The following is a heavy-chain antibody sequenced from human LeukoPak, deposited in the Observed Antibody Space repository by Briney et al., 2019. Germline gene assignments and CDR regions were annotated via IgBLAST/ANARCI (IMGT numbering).Heavy chain of an antibody. CDR3: ARSVPAAPFDY. Sequence: GGSLRLSCTASGFTFSAYSMNWVRQVPGKGLEWVSSISSTSTYIFYADSVKGRFTISRDNPKSSLFLQMYSLRAEDTAVYYCARSVPAAPFDYWGQGALVTVSS. D-gene: IGHD2-2*01. V-gene: IGHV3-21*01. CDR1: GFTFSAYS. J-gene: IGHJ4*02. CDR2: ISSTSTYI.